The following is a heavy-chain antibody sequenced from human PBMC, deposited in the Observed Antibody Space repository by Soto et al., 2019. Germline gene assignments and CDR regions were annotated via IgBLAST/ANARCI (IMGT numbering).Heavy chain of an antibody. CDR2: VGGSDDDK. CDR3: ATDATSFNGVWAHFDM. D-gene: IGHD6-13*01. J-gene: IGHJ3*02. V-gene: IGHV3-23*01. Sequence: EVQLLESGGGVVQPGGSLRLSCTASGFTFSDYAMSWVRQTPGKGLQWVSGVGGSDDDKQYADSVRGRFIVSRDNSKNTLYLQMNSRRADDTAIYYCATDATSFNGVWAHFDMWGQGTEVTVSS. CDR1: GFTFSDYA.